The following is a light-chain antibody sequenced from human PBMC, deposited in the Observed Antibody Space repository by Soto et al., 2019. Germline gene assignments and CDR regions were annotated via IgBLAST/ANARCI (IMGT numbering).Light chain of an antibody. CDR1: QNIDRW. CDR2: GAS. V-gene: IGKV1-5*03. Sequence: DIQMTQSPSTLSASVGDRVTITCRASQNIDRWLAWYQQKPGKAPNLLIYGASSLESGVPSRFSGSGSGPEFTLTISSLRPDEFATYYCQHYNSYPWTFGQGTKVEIK. J-gene: IGKJ1*01. CDR3: QHYNSYPWT.